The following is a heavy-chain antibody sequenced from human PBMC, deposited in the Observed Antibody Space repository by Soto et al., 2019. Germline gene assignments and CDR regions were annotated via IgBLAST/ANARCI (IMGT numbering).Heavy chain of an antibody. D-gene: IGHD6-19*01. CDR2: ISSSSSYI. CDR1: GFTFSSYS. J-gene: IGHJ3*02. CDR3: PRPCSGWNDAFDI. V-gene: IGHV3-21*01. Sequence: EVQLVESGGGLVKPGGSLRLSCAASGFTFSSYSMNWVRQAPGKGLEWVSSISSSSSYIYYADSVKGRFTISRDNAKNSLYLQMNSPSAEDTAVYYCPRPCSGWNDAFDIWGQGTMVTVSS.